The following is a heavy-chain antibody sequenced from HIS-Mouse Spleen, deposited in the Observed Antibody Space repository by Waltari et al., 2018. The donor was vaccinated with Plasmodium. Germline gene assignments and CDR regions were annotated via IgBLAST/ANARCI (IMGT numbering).Heavy chain of an antibody. Sequence: EVQLVESGGGLVQPGGSLRLSCAASGFTFSSYSMSWVRQAPGKGLEGVSYNSSSSSTIYYADSVKGRFTIARDNAKNSLYLQMNSLRAEDTAVYYCARVNSGSYYWFDPWGQGTLVTVSS. CDR2: NSSSSSTI. J-gene: IGHJ5*02. CDR1: GFTFSSYS. CDR3: ARVNSGSYYWFDP. D-gene: IGHD1-26*01. V-gene: IGHV3-48*01.